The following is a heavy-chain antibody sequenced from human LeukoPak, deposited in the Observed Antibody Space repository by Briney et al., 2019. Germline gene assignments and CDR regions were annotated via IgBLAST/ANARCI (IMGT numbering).Heavy chain of an antibody. Sequence: GESLKISCKGSGYSFTGYWIAWVRQMPGKGLECMGIIYPGDSDTRYSPSFQGQVSISADKSISTAYLQWSSLKASDTAMYYCARSYASDGSGYYFDYWGQGTLVTVSS. D-gene: IGHD3-22*01. CDR3: ARSYASDGSGYYFDY. J-gene: IGHJ4*02. V-gene: IGHV5-51*01. CDR1: GYSFTGYW. CDR2: IYPGDSDT.